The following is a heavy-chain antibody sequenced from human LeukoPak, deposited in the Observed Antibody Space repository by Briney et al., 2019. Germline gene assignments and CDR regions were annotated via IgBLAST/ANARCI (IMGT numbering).Heavy chain of an antibody. Sequence: PGGSLRLSCAASGFTFSSYWMSWVRQAPGKGLEWVANIKQDGSEKYYVDPVKGRFTISRDNAKNSLYLQMNSLRAEDTAVYYCASDHRGYCSGGSCYSGGYWGQGTLVTVSS. CDR3: ASDHRGYCSGGSCYSGGY. V-gene: IGHV3-7*01. J-gene: IGHJ4*02. CDR2: IKQDGSEK. CDR1: GFTFSSYW. D-gene: IGHD2-15*01.